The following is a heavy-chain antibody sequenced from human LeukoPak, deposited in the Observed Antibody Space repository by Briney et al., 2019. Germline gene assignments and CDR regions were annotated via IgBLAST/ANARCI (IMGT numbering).Heavy chain of an antibody. CDR1: GGSIGSDGFY. Sequence: KASQTLSLTCTVSGGSIGSDGFYWSWVRQHPGKGLEWIGYISYSGSTYYNPSLKSRVSVSLDTSKSQFSLKLTSVTAADTAVYFCARGPSYCDFWGQGTLVTVSS. CDR3: ARGPSYCDF. CDR2: ISYSGST. J-gene: IGHJ4*02. V-gene: IGHV4-31*03.